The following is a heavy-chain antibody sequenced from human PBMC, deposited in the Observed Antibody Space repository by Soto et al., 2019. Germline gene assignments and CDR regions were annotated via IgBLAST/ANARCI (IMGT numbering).Heavy chain of an antibody. CDR2: ISRSGGST. V-gene: IGHV3-23*01. Sequence: GGSLRLSCAASGFTFSTYAMSWVRQVPGKGLEWVSAISRSGGSTYYADSVKGRFTISRDNPKNTLYLQMNGLSAEDTAVYYCAKDRGGWPYYFDYWGKGTLVTVSS. J-gene: IGHJ4*02. CDR3: AKDRGGWPYYFDY. CDR1: GFTFSTYA. D-gene: IGHD6-19*01.